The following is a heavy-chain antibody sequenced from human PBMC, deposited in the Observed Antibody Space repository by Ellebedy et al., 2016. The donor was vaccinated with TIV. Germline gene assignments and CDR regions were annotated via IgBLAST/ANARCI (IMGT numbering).Heavy chain of an antibody. J-gene: IGHJ4*02. D-gene: IGHD1-26*01. CDR3: AKAVGATLIYYFDY. CDR2: ISWNSGSI. Sequence: GGSLRLXXAASGFTFDDYAMHWVRQAPGKGLEWVPGISWNSGSIGYADSVKGRFTISRDNAKNSLYLQMNSLRAEDTALYYCAKAVGATLIYYFDYWGQGTLVTVSS. CDR1: GFTFDDYA. V-gene: IGHV3-9*01.